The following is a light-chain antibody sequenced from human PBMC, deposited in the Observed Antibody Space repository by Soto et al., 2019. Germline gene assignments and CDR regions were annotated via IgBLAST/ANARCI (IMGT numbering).Light chain of an antibody. J-gene: IGKJ4*01. V-gene: IGKV3-20*01. CDR3: QQYASSPMLT. Sequence: EIVLTQSPGTLSLSPGERATLSCRASQTVSNDYLAWYQQRPGQAPRLLIYGASSRANGIPNRFNGGGSGTDFTLTINRLEPEDFAVYFCQQYASSPMLTFGGGTKVEIQ. CDR1: QTVSNDY. CDR2: GAS.